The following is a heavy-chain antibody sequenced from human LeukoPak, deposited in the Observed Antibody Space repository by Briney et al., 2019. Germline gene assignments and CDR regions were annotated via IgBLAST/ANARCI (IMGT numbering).Heavy chain of an antibody. CDR1: GGSISPYY. CDR3: ARVGDWNDLVY. V-gene: IGHV4-59*01. D-gene: IGHD1-1*01. Sequence: SETLSLTCTVSGGSISPYYWSWIRQTPGKGLEWIGYILYSGTTTNYNPSLKSRVTISVDTSKNQFSLKLSSVTAADTAVYYCARVGDWNDLVYWGQGTLVTVYS. CDR2: ILYSGTTT. J-gene: IGHJ4*02.